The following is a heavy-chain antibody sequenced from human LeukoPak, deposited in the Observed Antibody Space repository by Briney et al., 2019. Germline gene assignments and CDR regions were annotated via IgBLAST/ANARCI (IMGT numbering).Heavy chain of an antibody. CDR3: AKGYPYYFYAMDV. J-gene: IGHJ6*02. V-gene: IGHV3-23*01. CDR2: ITGTSGAT. Sequence: PGGSLRLSCAASGFTFSNYAMIWVRQAPGKGLEWVSAITGTSGATYYADSVKGRFTISRDNSKNTLYLQMNSLRADDTAVYYCAKGYPYYFYAMDVWGQGTTVTVSS. CDR1: GFTFSNYA. D-gene: IGHD1-14*01.